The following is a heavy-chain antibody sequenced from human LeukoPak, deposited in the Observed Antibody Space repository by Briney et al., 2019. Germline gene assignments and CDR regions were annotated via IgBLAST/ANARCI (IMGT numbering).Heavy chain of an antibody. J-gene: IGHJ4*02. V-gene: IGHV3-21*01. D-gene: IGHD6-19*01. CDR1: GFTVSSNY. CDR2: ISSSSSYI. CDR3: ARVREYSSGWPSDY. Sequence: GGSLRLSCAASGFTVSSNYMSWVRQAPGKGLEWVSSISSSSSYIYYADSVKGRFTISRDNAKNSLYLQMNSLRAEDTAVYYCARVREYSSGWPSDYWGQGTLVTVSS.